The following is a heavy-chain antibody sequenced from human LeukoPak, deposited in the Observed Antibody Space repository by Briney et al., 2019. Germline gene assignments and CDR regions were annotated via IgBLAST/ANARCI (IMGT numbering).Heavy chain of an antibody. Sequence: SETLSLTCTVSGYSISSGYYWGWIRQPPGKGLEWIGSIYHSGSTYYNPSLKSRVTISVDTSKNQFSLKLSSVTAADTAVYYCARVPPTYCGGDCYSIWGQGTLVTVSS. CDR2: IYHSGST. D-gene: IGHD2-21*02. V-gene: IGHV4-38-2*02. J-gene: IGHJ4*02. CDR1: GYSISSGYY. CDR3: ARVPPTYCGGDCYSI.